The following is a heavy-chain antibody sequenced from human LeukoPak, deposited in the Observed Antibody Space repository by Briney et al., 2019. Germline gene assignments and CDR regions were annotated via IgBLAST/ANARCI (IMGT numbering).Heavy chain of an antibody. CDR2: ISYDGSNK. CDR1: GFTFSSYG. CDR3: AKPVELYYYFDY. Sequence: GKSLRLSCAASGFTFSSYGMHWVRQAPGKGLEWVAVISYDGSNKYYADSVKGRFTISRDNSKNTLYLQMNSLRAEDTAVYYCAKPVELYYYFDYWGQGTLVTVSS. J-gene: IGHJ4*02. V-gene: IGHV3-30*18. D-gene: IGHD1-26*01.